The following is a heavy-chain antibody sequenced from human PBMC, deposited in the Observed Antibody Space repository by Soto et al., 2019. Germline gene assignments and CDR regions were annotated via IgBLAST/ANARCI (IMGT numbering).Heavy chain of an antibody. V-gene: IGHV3-23*01. CDR2: ISCNGGRT. J-gene: IGHJ4*02. Sequence: EVQLLESGGGLVQPGGSLRLSCAASGFTFSNYAMNWVRQAPGKGLEWVSGISCNGGRTDYADSVKGRFTISRDKSKNAGYLQMNGLGGEDTAVYSGAKGSSFDYWGQGTLVTVSS. D-gene: IGHD6-6*01. CDR1: GFTFSNYA. CDR3: AKGSSFDY.